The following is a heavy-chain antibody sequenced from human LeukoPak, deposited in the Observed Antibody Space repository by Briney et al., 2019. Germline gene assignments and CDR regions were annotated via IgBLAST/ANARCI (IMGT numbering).Heavy chain of an antibody. CDR3: ARDRLTLSAFDI. Sequence: GGSLRLSCAASGFIFSTYAMSWVRQAPGKGLEWVSGITDSGSVTCYADSVKSRFTISRDNSKTMLFLQMNSLRAEDTAVYFCARDRLTLSAFDIWGQGTMVTVSS. D-gene: IGHD2-15*01. V-gene: IGHV3-23*01. J-gene: IGHJ3*02. CDR2: ITDSGSVT. CDR1: GFIFSTYA.